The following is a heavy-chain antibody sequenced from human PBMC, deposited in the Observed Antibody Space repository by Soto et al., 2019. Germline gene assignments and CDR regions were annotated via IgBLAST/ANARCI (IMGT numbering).Heavy chain of an antibody. Sequence: SETLSLTCSVSADSITTHGYYWGWLRQPPGKGLQWIGNVYWTGSTFSHPSLTSRVFISVDTSKNEFSLRLTSVTAADTAVYYCARSHYTYGLLIDYWGPGTLVTVSS. CDR3: ARSHYTYGLLIDY. CDR1: ADSITTHGYY. J-gene: IGHJ4*02. V-gene: IGHV4-39*01. D-gene: IGHD2-8*01. CDR2: VYWTGST.